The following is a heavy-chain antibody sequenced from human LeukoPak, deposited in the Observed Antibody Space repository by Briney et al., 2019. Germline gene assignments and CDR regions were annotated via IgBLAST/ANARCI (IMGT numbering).Heavy chain of an antibody. CDR3: AKDVAAGNFDY. J-gene: IGHJ4*02. V-gene: IGHV3-30*02. CDR2: IRSDGSTK. CDR1: GFTFSSYG. D-gene: IGHD6-13*01. Sequence: GGSLRLSCAASGFTFSSYGMHWVRQAPGKGLEWVAFIRSDGSTKYYADSVKGRFTISRDNSKNTQFLHMNSLRTEDTAVYYCAKDVAAGNFDYWGQGTLVAVSS.